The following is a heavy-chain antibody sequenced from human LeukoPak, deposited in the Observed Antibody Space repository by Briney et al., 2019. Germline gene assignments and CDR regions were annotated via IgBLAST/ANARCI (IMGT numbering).Heavy chain of an antibody. CDR2: IDPNGRYT. Sequence: PGGSLRLSCAASGFTFSNFAMNWVRQAPGKGLVSVSRIDPNGRYTSYADSVKGRFTISRDNAKNTLYLQMNTLGAEDTALYYCVRGSTDWNGMDVWGQGTTVTVSS. D-gene: IGHD6-19*01. V-gene: IGHV3-74*01. J-gene: IGHJ6*02. CDR1: GFTFSNFA. CDR3: VRGSTDWNGMDV.